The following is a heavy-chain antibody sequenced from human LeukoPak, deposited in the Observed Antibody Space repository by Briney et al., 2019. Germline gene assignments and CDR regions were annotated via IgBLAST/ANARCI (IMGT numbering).Heavy chain of an antibody. J-gene: IGHJ5*02. CDR3: ARANYDFWSAYYMGDYNWFDP. V-gene: IGHV3-7*01. CDR1: GFTFSSYW. CDR2: IKQDGSEK. D-gene: IGHD3-3*01. Sequence: GGSLRLSCAASGFTFSSYWMSWVRQAPGKGLEWVANIKQDGSEKYYVDSVKGRFTISRDNAKNSLYLQMNSLRAEDTAVYYCARANYDFWSAYYMGDYNWFDPWGQGTLVTVSS.